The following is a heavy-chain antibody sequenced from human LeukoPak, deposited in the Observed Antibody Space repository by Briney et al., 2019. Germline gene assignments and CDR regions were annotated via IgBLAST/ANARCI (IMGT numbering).Heavy chain of an antibody. V-gene: IGHV4-4*02. Sequence: SETLSLTCVVSGGSISNNKWWTWVRQPPGKGLEWIGEIFHSGSTKYNPSLKSRVTISVDKSKNQFSLKLSSVTAADTAVYYCARKGSSWQGAARTVFDYWGQGTLVAVSS. D-gene: IGHD6-13*01. CDR1: GGSISNNKW. J-gene: IGHJ4*02. CDR2: IFHSGST. CDR3: ARKGSSWQGAARTVFDY.